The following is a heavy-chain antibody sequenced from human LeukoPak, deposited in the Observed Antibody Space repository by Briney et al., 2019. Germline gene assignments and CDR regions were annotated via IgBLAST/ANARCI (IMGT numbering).Heavy chain of an antibody. D-gene: IGHD6-13*01. J-gene: IGHJ5*02. CDR3: AVEYSRDNWFDP. V-gene: IGHV4-61*02. Sequence: PSQTLSLTCTVSGFSITSGYYWGWIRQPAGKGLEWIGRIYTSGSTNYNPSLKSRVTMSVDTSKNQFSLKLSSVTAADTAVYYCAVEYSRDNWFDPWGQGTLVTVSS. CDR2: IYTSGST. CDR1: GFSITSGYY.